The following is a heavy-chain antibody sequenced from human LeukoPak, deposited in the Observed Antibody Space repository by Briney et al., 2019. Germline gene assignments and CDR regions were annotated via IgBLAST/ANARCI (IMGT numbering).Heavy chain of an antibody. J-gene: IGHJ4*02. Sequence: GGSLRLSCAASGFSFSSYGMHWVRQAPGKGLEWVAVIWYDGSNKYYADSVKGRFTISRDNSKKTLYLQMNSLRAEDTAVYYCVSGVQLLFSFDYWGQGTLVTVSS. CDR1: GFSFSSYG. V-gene: IGHV3-33*01. CDR3: VSGVQLLFSFDY. D-gene: IGHD2-2*01. CDR2: IWYDGSNK.